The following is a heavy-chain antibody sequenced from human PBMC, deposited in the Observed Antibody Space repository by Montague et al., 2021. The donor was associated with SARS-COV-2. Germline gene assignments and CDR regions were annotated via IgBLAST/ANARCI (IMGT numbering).Heavy chain of an antibody. Sequence: SMILSCAASGFTFSNYWMHWVRQAPVEGLVWVSLISSTGRTTSYXDSVKGRFTISRDNARNTLYLQMTSLRAEDTAVYYCAREVVKEGDYWGQGTLVTVSS. CDR1: GFTFSNYW. D-gene: IGHD2-15*01. J-gene: IGHJ4*02. V-gene: IGHV3-74*01. CDR3: AREVVKEGDY. CDR2: ISSTGRTT.